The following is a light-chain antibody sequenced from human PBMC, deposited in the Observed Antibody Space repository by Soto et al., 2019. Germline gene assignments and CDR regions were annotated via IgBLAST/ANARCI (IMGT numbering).Light chain of an antibody. CDR3: QQYFSLPGT. Sequence: DIHLTQSPSTLSASVGDRVTISCRASQRISNDLAWYQQKPGKAPELLICDASRLETGVPSRFSGCASGTEFTLTISRLQPGDFATYFCQQYFSLPGTFGQGTKVEVK. J-gene: IGKJ1*01. CDR1: QRISND. CDR2: DAS. V-gene: IGKV1-5*01.